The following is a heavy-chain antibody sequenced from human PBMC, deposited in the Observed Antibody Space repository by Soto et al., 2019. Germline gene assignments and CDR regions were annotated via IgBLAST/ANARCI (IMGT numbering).Heavy chain of an antibody. CDR3: AKDRADDFWSGYYTFDY. Sequence: QVQLVESGGGVVQPGRSLRLSCAASGFTFSSYGMHWVRQAPGKGLEWVAVISYDGSNKYYADSVKGRFTISRDNSKNTLDLQMNSLRAEDTAVYYCAKDRADDFWSGYYTFDYWGQGTLVTVSS. CDR1: GFTFSSYG. V-gene: IGHV3-30*18. D-gene: IGHD3-3*01. CDR2: ISYDGSNK. J-gene: IGHJ4*02.